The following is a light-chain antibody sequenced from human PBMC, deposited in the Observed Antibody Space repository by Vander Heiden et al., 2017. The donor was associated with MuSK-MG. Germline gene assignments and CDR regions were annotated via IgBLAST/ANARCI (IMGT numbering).Light chain of an antibody. CDR1: SSNVRTNA. Sequence: QSVLTQQPSVSEAPGQRVTISFSGSSSNVRTNAVNWYQQPRVRALTVLVYYDDLAPSGVSSRFSASKSVTSASLAISGLQSEDDAEYYCSTCYSMLNCYVFGSGTTVTVL. CDR3: STCYSMLNCYV. CDR2: YDD. V-gene: IGLV1-36*01. J-gene: IGLJ1*01.